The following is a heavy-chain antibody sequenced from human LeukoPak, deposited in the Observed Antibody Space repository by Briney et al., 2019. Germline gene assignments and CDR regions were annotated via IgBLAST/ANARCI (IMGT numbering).Heavy chain of an antibody. J-gene: IGHJ4*02. CDR3: ARDPPLGSCSTISCPHLDY. CDR1: GFTFSRYR. D-gene: IGHD2-2*01. Sequence: GGSLRLTCAASGFTFSRYRMNWVRQAPGKGLEWVSYISSSSSFIYYADSVKGRFTISRDNAKNSLYLQMNSLRAEDTAVYYCARDPPLGSCSTISCPHLDYWGQGTLVTVSS. CDR2: ISSSSSFI. V-gene: IGHV3-21*05.